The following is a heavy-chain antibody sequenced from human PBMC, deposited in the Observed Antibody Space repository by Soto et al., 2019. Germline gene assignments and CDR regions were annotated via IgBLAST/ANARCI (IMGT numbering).Heavy chain of an antibody. CDR3: ARSFVSVGRTLDY. Sequence: ASVKVSCKASGYTFTGYYMHWVRQAPGQGLEWMGWINPNSGGTNYAQKFQGWVTMTRDTSISTAYMDLSRLRSDDTAVYYCARSFVSVGRTLDYWGQGTLVTVSS. V-gene: IGHV1-2*04. CDR1: GYTFTGYY. J-gene: IGHJ4*02. D-gene: IGHD2-15*01. CDR2: INPNSGGT.